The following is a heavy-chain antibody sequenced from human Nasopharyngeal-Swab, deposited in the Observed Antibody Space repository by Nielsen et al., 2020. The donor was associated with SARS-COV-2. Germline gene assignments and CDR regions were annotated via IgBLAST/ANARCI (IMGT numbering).Heavy chain of an antibody. V-gene: IGHV3-23*01. D-gene: IGHD6-19*01. Sequence: WIGQPPGKGLEWVSGISGSGGSTYYAESVKGRLTISRDKSKNTQYLQMNSLRTDDTAVYYCAGSGWRPFDSWGQGTLVTVSS. J-gene: IGHJ4*02. CDR2: ISGSGGST. CDR3: AGSGWRPFDS.